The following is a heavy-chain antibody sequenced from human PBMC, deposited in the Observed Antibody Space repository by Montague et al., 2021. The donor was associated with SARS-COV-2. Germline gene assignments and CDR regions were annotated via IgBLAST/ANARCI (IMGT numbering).Heavy chain of an antibody. Sequence: SLRLSCAASGFSFSDYWMHWVRQAQGKGLEWVSRINTDGSNSYYTDSVKGRFTISRDNAKNTLYLQMNSLRAEDTAVYYCAREPGSVDGMDVWGQGPTITVSS. CDR2: INTDGSNS. CDR3: AREPGSVDGMDV. D-gene: IGHD4-23*01. CDR1: GFSFSDYW. V-gene: IGHV3-74*01. J-gene: IGHJ6*02.